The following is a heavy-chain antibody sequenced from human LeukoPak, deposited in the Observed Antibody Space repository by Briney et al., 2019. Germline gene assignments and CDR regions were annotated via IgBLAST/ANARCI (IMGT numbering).Heavy chain of an antibody. D-gene: IGHD3-22*01. J-gene: IGHJ6*02. CDR3: ARDGPPTYYYDSSGYYLSYDYYYGMDV. Sequence: GRSLRLSCAASGFTFSSYGMHWVRQAPGKGLEWVAVIWYDGSNKYYADSVKGRFTISRDNSKNTLYLQMNSLRAEDTAVYYCARDGPPTYYYDSSGYYLSYDYYYGMDVWGQGTTVTVSS. V-gene: IGHV3-33*01. CDR1: GFTFSSYG. CDR2: IWYDGSNK.